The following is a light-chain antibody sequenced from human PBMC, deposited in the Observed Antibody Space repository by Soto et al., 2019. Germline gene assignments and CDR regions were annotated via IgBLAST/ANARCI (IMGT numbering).Light chain of an antibody. V-gene: IGKV3D-15*01. J-gene: IGKJ4*01. CDR2: DAS. Sequence: ETVMTQSPATLSVSPGERATLFCRARQSVNSNLAWYQQKPGQAPRLLIYDASSRATGIPDRFSGGGSGTDFTLTISRLEPEDFAVYYCQQFSSYPLTFGGGTKVDIK. CDR3: QQFSSYPLT. CDR1: QSVNSN.